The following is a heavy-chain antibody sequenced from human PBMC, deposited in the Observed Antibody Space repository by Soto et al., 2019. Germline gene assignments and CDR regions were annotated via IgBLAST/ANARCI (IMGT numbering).Heavy chain of an antibody. J-gene: IGHJ4*02. Sequence: SETLSLTCAVSGGSISSGGYSWSWIRQPPGKGLEWIGYIYHSGSTYYNPSLKSRVTISVDRSKNQFSLKLSSVTAADTAVYYCARATGDYYDSIAFDYWGQGTLVTVSS. CDR2: IYHSGST. CDR3: ARATGDYYDSIAFDY. D-gene: IGHD3-22*01. CDR1: GGSISSGGYS. V-gene: IGHV4-30-2*01.